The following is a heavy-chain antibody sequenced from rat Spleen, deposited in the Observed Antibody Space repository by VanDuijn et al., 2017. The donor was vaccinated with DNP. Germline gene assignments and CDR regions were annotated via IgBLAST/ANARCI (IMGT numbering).Heavy chain of an antibody. CDR1: GFTFSDYS. J-gene: IGHJ2*01. D-gene: IGHD1-11*01. CDR2: ITSDGGST. CDR3: AKAGGYSPWYFDY. Sequence: EVQLVESGGGLVQPGRSLKLSCAVSGFTFSDYSMAWVLQAPRKGLEGVAAITSDGGSTYYQDSVKGRFTISRDNAKSTLYLQMDSLRSEETATYYCAKAGGYSPWYFDYWGQGVMVTVSS. V-gene: IGHV5-20*01.